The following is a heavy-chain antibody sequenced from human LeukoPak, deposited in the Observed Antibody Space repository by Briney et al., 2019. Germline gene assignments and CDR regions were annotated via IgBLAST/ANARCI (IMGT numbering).Heavy chain of an antibody. CDR1: GGSISSYY. CDR2: IYYSGST. V-gene: IGHV4-59*01. J-gene: IGHJ3*02. CDR3: ARDPSIFGVVNYAFDI. D-gene: IGHD3-3*01. Sequence: PSETLSLTCTVSGGSISSYYSSWIRQPPGKGLAWIGYIYYSGSTDYNPSLKSRVTISVDTSKNQFSLRLSSVTAADTAVYYCARDPSIFGVVNYAFDIWGQGKMVTVSS.